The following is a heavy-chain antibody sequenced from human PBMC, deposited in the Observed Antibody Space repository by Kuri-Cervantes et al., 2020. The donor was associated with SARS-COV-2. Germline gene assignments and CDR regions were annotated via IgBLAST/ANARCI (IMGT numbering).Heavy chain of an antibody. V-gene: IGHV4-39*02. D-gene: IGHD3-16*01. CDR1: GGSISSSSYY. CDR3: ARDLGIWRAFDI. J-gene: IGHJ3*02. Sequence: SETLSLTCTVSGGSISSSSYYWGWIRQPPGKGLEWIGSIYYSGSTYYNPSLKSRVTISVDTSKNQFSLKLSSVTAADTAVYYCARDLGIWRAFDIWGQGTMVTVSS. CDR2: IYYSGST.